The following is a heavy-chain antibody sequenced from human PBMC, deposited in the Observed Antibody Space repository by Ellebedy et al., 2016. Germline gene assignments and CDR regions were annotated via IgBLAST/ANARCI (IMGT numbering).Heavy chain of an antibody. J-gene: IGHJ4*02. Sequence: ASVKVSCXASGYTFTSYGISWVRQAPGQGLEWMGWISAYNGNTNYAQKLQDRVTMTTDTSTSTAYMELRSLRSDDTAVYYCARDRGSSGYYPGAFDYWGQGTLVTVSS. V-gene: IGHV1-18*01. CDR2: ISAYNGNT. CDR3: ARDRGSSGYYPGAFDY. CDR1: GYTFTSYG. D-gene: IGHD3-22*01.